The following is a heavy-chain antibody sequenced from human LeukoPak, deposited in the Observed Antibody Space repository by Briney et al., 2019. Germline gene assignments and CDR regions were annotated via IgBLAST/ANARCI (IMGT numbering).Heavy chain of an antibody. J-gene: IGHJ4*02. CDR1: GGSFSGYY. CDR2: INHSGST. V-gene: IGHV4-34*01. CDR3: ARAAGYDFWSGYSPFDY. Sequence: PSETLSLTCAVYGGSFSGYYWSWIRQPPGKGLEWIGEINHSGSTNYSPSLKSRVTISVDTSKNQFSLKLSSVTAADTAVYYCARAAGYDFWSGYSPFDYWGQGTLVTVSS. D-gene: IGHD3-3*01.